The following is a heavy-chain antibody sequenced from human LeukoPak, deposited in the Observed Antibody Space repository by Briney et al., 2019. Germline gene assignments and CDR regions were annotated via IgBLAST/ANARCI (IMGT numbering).Heavy chain of an antibody. V-gene: IGHV3-21*01. J-gene: IGHJ4*02. CDR2: ISSSSSYI. CDR1: GFTFSSYS. Sequence: GGSLRLSCAASGFTFSSYSMNWVRQAPGKGLEWVSSISSSSSYIYYADSVKGRFTISRDNSKNTLYLQMNSLRAEDTAVYYCARARIAAAGSPHFDYWGQGTLVTVSS. D-gene: IGHD6-13*01. CDR3: ARARIAAAGSPHFDY.